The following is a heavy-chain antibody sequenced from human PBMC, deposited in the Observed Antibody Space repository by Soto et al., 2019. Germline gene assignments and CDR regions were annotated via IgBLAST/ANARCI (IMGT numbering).Heavy chain of an antibody. CDR1: GFTFSSYA. V-gene: IGHV3-23*01. D-gene: IGHD6-13*01. CDR3: EKGGSSSCLRDYFDY. J-gene: IGHJ4*02. CDR2: ISGSDLST. Sequence: EMQLLESGGCLVQPAGSLRLSCAASGFTFSSYAMSWVRQAPGKGLEWVSIISGSDLSTYYADSVKGRFTISRDNARNTLYLHMNGLRAEDTAVDYCEKGGSSSCLRDYFDYWGQGTLVTVSS.